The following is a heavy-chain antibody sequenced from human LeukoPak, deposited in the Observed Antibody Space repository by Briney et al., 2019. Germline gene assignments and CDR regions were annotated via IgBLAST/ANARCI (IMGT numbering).Heavy chain of an antibody. CDR2: ISSGSSAI. CDR1: GFAFTTYS. D-gene: IGHD5-24*01. V-gene: IGHV3-21*04. CDR3: AKDDAYLQYDD. J-gene: IGHJ4*02. Sequence: GGSLRLSCEASGFAFTTYSMTWVRQAPGKGLEWVSIISSGSSAIFSADALKGRFTISRDDAKNLLYLDMNSLRAEDTAIYYCAKDDAYLQYDDWGQGTLVTVSS.